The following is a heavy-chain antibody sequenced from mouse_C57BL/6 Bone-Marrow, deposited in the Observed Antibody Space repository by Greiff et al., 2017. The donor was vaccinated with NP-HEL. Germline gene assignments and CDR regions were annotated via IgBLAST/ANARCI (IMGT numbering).Heavy chain of an antibody. J-gene: IGHJ1*03. CDR2: ISYSGST. D-gene: IGHD2-4*01. CDR3: ARGVYYEYDWYFDV. Sequence: VQLKESGPGMVKPSQSLSLTCTVTGYSITSGYDWHWIRHFPGNKLEWMGYISYSGSTNYNPSLKSRISITHDTSKNHFFLKLNSVTTEDTATYYCARGVYYEYDWYFDVWGTGTTVTVSS. CDR1: GYSITSGYD. V-gene: IGHV3-1*01.